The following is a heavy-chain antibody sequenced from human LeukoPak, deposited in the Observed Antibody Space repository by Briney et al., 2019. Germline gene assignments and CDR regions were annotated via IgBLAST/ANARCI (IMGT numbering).Heavy chain of an antibody. CDR2: ISGSGGST. J-gene: IGHJ4*02. CDR3: TTSLRWELPPFDY. Sequence: PGGSLRLSCAASGFTFSSYAMSWVRQAPGKGLEWVSGISGSGGSTYYADSVKGRFTISRDNSKNTLYLQMNSLRAEDTAVYFCTTSLRWELPPFDYWGQGTLVTVSS. D-gene: IGHD1-26*01. CDR1: GFTFSSYA. V-gene: IGHV3-23*01.